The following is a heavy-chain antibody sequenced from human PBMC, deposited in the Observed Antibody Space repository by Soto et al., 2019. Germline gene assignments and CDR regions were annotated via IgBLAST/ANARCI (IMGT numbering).Heavy chain of an antibody. V-gene: IGHV1-69*12. Sequence: QVQLVQSGAEVRKPGSSVKVSCKASGGTFSNSAITWVRQAPGQGLEWVGGIIPICGSTNYARKFQGRVTLTADESTSTAYMELSSLTYEDTAVYYCARAGDLRADCWSGPLGGGWFATWGQGTLVTVSS. CDR1: GGTFSNSA. D-gene: IGHD3-3*01. CDR3: ARAGDLRADCWSGPLGGGWFAT. J-gene: IGHJ5*02. CDR2: IIPICGST.